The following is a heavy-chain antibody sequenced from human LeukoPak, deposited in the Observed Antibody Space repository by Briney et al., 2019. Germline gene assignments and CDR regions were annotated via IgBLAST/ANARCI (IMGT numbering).Heavy chain of an antibody. Sequence: GGSLRLSCAASGFTFSGYAMSWVRQAPGKGLEWVSCISGSAGSTFYADSVKGRFTISRDNSKNTLYLQMNSLRAEDTAVYYCAKGSSSWSFTVNYWGQGTLVTVSS. J-gene: IGHJ4*02. V-gene: IGHV3-23*01. CDR3: AKGSSSWSFTVNY. CDR2: ISGSAGST. D-gene: IGHD6-13*01. CDR1: GFTFSGYA.